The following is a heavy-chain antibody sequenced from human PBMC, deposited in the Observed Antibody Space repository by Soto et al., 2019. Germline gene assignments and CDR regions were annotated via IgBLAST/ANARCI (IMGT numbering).Heavy chain of an antibody. J-gene: IGHJ4*02. D-gene: IGHD6-19*01. Sequence: ISRILKTTRKGLEWVSDINGGGGITNYADSVKGRFTVSRDNSKNTLYLQLESLRAEDTAFYYCVKSSREGQNSALDFRRQGTLVTVSS. CDR2: INGGGGIT. CDR3: VKSSREGQNSALDF. V-gene: IGHV3-23*01.